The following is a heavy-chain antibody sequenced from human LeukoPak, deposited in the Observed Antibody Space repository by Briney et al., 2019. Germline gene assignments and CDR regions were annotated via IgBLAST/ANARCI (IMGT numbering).Heavy chain of an antibody. CDR1: GFSFSNYW. D-gene: IGHD1-26*01. CDR2: INTDGDNI. Sequence: GGSLRLSCVASGFSFSNYWMHWVRQPPGKGLMWVSRINTDGDNIQYADSVKGRFIISRDNAKNTLYLQMTSVRVEDTAVYFCARPSLDDMVGAIGADYWGQGTLVAVSS. CDR3: ARPSLDDMVGAIGADY. V-gene: IGHV3-74*03. J-gene: IGHJ4*02.